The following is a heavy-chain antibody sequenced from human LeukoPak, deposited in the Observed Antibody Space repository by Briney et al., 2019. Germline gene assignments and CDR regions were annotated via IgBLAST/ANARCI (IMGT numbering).Heavy chain of an antibody. Sequence: TGGSLRLSCAASGFTFSSYAMSWVRHAPGEGLEWVSAISGSGGSTYYADSVKGRFTISRDNSKNTLYLQMNSLRAEDTAVYYCAKDPARYFDWLLQAEYFQHWGQGTLVTVSS. J-gene: IGHJ1*01. V-gene: IGHV3-23*01. CDR2: ISGSGGST. CDR1: GFTFSSYA. CDR3: AKDPARYFDWLLQAEYFQH. D-gene: IGHD3-9*01.